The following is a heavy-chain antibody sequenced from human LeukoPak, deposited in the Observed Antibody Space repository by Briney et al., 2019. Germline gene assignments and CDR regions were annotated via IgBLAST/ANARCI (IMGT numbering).Heavy chain of an antibody. D-gene: IGHD5-18*01. CDR1: GYAFSNYG. V-gene: IGHV1-18*01. Sequence: ASVTVSCKASGYAFSNYGITWVRQAPGQGLEWMGWISANTGNTNYAQKFQGRATTTTDTSTNTAYMELRSLTSDDSAVYYCARLGYSYGQYYFDYWGQGTLVTVSS. CDR3: ARLGYSYGQYYFDY. CDR2: ISANTGNT. J-gene: IGHJ4*02.